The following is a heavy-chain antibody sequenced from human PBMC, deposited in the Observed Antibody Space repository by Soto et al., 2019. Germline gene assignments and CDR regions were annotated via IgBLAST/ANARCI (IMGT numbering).Heavy chain of an antibody. CDR2: IYPGDSDA. CDR1: GYSFTDYW. D-gene: IGHD3-9*01. J-gene: IGHJ4*02. V-gene: IGHV5-51*01. CDR3: ARQADYNNLTGYFYYFDY. Sequence: GESLKISCKSSGYSFTDYWIGWVRQMPGKGLEWMGIIYPGDSDARYSPSFQGQVTISVDTSINTAFLRWNSLTASDTAMYYCARQADYNNLTGYFYYFDYWGQGSLVTVSS.